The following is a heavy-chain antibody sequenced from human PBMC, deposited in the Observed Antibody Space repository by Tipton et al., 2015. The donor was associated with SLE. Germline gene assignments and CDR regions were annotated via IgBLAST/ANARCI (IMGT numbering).Heavy chain of an antibody. Sequence: GSLRLSCAVSGFTFSSYWMSWVRQAPGKGLEWVANIKEDGSERFYGDSMEGRFTISRDNAKNSLYLQMNSLRAEDTAVYYCARGASIFGVVTYYFYYYMDVWGKGTTVTVSS. J-gene: IGHJ6*03. D-gene: IGHD3-3*01. V-gene: IGHV3-7*01. CDR2: IKEDGSER. CDR1: GFTFSSYW. CDR3: ARGASIFGVVTYYFYYYMDV.